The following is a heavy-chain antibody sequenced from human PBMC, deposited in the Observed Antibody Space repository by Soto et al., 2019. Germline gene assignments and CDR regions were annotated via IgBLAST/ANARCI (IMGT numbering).Heavy chain of an antibody. J-gene: IGHJ4*02. V-gene: IGHV4-59*01. CDR3: AGNAMARSSWYYDYFDY. Sequence: SETLSLTCTVSGGSISSYYWSWIRQPPGKGLEWIGYIYYSGSTNYNPSLKSRVTISVDTSKNQFSLKLSSVTAADTAVYYCAGNAMARSSWYYDYFDYWGQGTLVTVSS. D-gene: IGHD6-13*01. CDR2: IYYSGST. CDR1: GGSISSYY.